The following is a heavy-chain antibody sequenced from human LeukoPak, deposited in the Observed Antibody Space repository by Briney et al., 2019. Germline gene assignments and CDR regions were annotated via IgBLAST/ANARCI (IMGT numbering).Heavy chain of an antibody. V-gene: IGHV1-69*01. CDR1: GGTFSSYA. Sequence: SVKVSCKASGGTFSSYAISWVRQAPGQGLEWMGGIIPIFGTANYAQKFQGRVTITADESTSTAYMELSSLRSEDTAVYYCARSSGVRFYSSSLKKGYWFDPWGQGTLVTVSS. D-gene: IGHD6-13*01. J-gene: IGHJ5*02. CDR3: ARSSGVRFYSSSLKKGYWFDP. CDR2: IIPIFGTA.